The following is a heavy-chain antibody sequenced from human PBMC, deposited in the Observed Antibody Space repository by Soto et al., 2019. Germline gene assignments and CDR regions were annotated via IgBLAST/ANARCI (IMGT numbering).Heavy chain of an antibody. Sequence: PSETLSLTCTVSGGSISSHYWSWIRHPPGGGLEWVGYIYYNGKTYYNAALQSRATISADASKSQFSLKLTSVTAADTAVYYCASPKPQMPTLDYWSQGTLVTVS. CDR3: ASPKPQMPTLDY. CDR1: GGSISSHY. V-gene: IGHV4-59*06. J-gene: IGHJ4*02. D-gene: IGHD2-2*01. CDR2: IYYNGKT.